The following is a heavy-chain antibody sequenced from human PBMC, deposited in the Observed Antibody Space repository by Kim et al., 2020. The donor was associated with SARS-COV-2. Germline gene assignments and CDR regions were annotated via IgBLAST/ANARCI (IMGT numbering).Heavy chain of an antibody. V-gene: IGHV1-18*01. D-gene: IGHD3-22*01. Sequence: ASVKVSCKASGYTFTSYGISWLRQAPGQGLEWMGWISVYNANTNYAQNVQARLTMTTDTSTSTAYMELRSLTSDDTAVYYCARDPAYDSSVYAADYWGQG. J-gene: IGHJ4*02. CDR2: ISVYNANT. CDR1: GYTFTSYG. CDR3: ARDPAYDSSVYAADY.